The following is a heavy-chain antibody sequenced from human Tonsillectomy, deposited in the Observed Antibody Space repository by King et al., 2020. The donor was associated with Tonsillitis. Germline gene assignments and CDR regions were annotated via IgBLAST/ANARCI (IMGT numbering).Heavy chain of an antibody. Sequence: VQLVESGGGVVQPGRSLRLSCAASGFTFSSYGMHWVRQAPGKGLEWVAVISYDGSNKYYADSVKGRFTISRDNSKNTLYLQMNSLRAEDTAVYYCARDGGIVVVPAAMIGAYFQHWGQGTLVTVSS. CDR3: ARDGGIVVVPAAMIGAYFQH. V-gene: IGHV3-33*05. CDR2: ISYDGSNK. D-gene: IGHD2-2*01. CDR1: GFTFSSYG. J-gene: IGHJ1*01.